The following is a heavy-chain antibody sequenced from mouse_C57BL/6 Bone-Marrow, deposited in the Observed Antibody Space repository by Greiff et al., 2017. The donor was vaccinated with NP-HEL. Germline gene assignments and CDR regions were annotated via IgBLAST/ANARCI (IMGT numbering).Heavy chain of an antibody. CDR1: CDNCTIYC. CDR3: ARRSYGIIPYFDY. V-gene: IGHV1-81*01. D-gene: IGHD1-1*01. CDR2: LSPRSGKT. Sequence: VQLVESGAELALPLEGGKREGKEWCDNCTIYCLIFVQQRPLPFLSFLFPLSPRSGKTYYNEKFKGKATLTADKSSSTAYMELRSLTSEDSAVYICARRSYGIIPYFDYWGQGTTLTVSS. J-gene: IGHJ2*01.